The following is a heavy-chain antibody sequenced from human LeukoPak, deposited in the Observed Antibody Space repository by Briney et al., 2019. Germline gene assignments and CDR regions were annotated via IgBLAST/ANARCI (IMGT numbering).Heavy chain of an antibody. CDR1: GYSFTNYW. J-gene: IGHJ4*02. D-gene: IGHD6-19*01. Sequence: GESLKISCKGFGYSFTNYWIGWVRQMPGKGLEWMGIIYPGDSNTRYSPSFQGQVTISADKSINTAYLQWSSLKASGTAMYYCARSWYNSGWYYFDPWGQGTLVTVSS. V-gene: IGHV5-51*01. CDR2: IYPGDSNT. CDR3: ARSWYNSGWYYFDP.